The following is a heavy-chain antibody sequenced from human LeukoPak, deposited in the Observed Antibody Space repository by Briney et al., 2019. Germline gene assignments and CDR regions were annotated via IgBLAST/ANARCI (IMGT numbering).Heavy chain of an antibody. CDR3: ARDTGLDY. Sequence: GGSLRLSCAASGFTFSSYAIQWVRQAPGKGLKWVAVIWYDGSNKYYADSVKGRFTISRDNSKNTLYLQMNSLRAEDTAVYYCARDTGLDYWGQGTLVTVSS. V-gene: IGHV3-33*08. CDR1: GFTFSSYA. J-gene: IGHJ4*02. D-gene: IGHD4-17*01. CDR2: IWYDGSNK.